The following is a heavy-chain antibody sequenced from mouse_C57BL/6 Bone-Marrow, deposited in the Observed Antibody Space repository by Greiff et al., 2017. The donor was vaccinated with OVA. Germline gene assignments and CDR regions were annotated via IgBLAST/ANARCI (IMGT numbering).Heavy chain of an antibody. V-gene: IGHV3-6*01. CDR2: ISYDGSN. Sequence: EVQRVESGPGLVKPSQSLSLTCSVPGYSITSGYYWNWIRQFPGNKLEWMGYISYDGSNNYNPSLKNRISITRDTSKNQFFLKLNSVTTEDTATYYCAREVLPIRYFDYWGQGTTLTVSS. CDR3: AREVLPIRYFDY. J-gene: IGHJ2*01. CDR1: GYSITSGYY. D-gene: IGHD5-1*01.